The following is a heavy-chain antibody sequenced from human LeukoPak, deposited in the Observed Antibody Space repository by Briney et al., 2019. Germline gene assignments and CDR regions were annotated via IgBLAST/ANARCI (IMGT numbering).Heavy chain of an antibody. CDR2: ISAYNDNT. Sequence: ASVKVSCKASGYAFTSYGISWVRQAPGQGLEWMGWISAYNDNTNYVQKLQGRVTMTTDISTSTAYMELRSLGSDDTAVYYCVRVDILTGFYTYFDYWGQGTLLTVSS. V-gene: IGHV1-18*04. CDR3: VRVDILTGFYTYFDY. J-gene: IGHJ4*02. CDR1: GYAFTSYG. D-gene: IGHD3-9*01.